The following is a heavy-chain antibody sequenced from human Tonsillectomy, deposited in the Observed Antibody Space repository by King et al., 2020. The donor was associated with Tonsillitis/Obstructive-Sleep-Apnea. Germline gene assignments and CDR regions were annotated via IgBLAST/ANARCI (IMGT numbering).Heavy chain of an antibody. Sequence: QLQESGPGLVKPSETLSLTCTVSGGSISSYYWSWIRQPAGKGLEWIGLIDTSGNTNYNPSLKTRVTMSVDTPKNQFSLKLSYVTAPDTAVYYCARDLGSSPYNWCDPWGQGILVTVSS. CDR1: GGSISSYY. J-gene: IGHJ5*02. V-gene: IGHV4-4*07. CDR3: ARDLGSSPYNWCDP. D-gene: IGHD6-13*01. CDR2: IDTSGNT.